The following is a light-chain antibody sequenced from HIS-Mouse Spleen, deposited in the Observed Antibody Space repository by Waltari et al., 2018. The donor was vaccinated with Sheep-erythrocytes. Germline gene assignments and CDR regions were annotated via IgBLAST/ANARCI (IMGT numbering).Light chain of an antibody. CDR1: SSDVGGYNY. CDR2: AVS. CDR3: SSYAGSNNWV. Sequence: QSALTQPRSVSGSPGQSVPISCTGTSSDVGGYNYVSWFQQHPGKAPKLMIYAVSKRPAGVPDRFSGSKSGNTASLTVSVLQAEDEADYYCSSYAGSNNWVFGGGTKLTVL. V-gene: IGLV2-8*01. J-gene: IGLJ3*02.